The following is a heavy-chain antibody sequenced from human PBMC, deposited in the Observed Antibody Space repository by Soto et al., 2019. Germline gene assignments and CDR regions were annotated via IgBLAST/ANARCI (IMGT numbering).Heavy chain of an antibody. V-gene: IGHV3-23*01. J-gene: IGHJ5*02. CDR2: ISGSGGST. CDR3: AKAVNFDFWSGYLP. Sequence: EVQLLESGGGLVQPGGSLRLSCAASGFTFSSYAMSWVRQAPGKGLEWVSAISGSGGSTYYADSVKGRFTISRDNSKNTLDLQMSSLRAEDTAVYYCAKAVNFDFWSGYLPWGQGTMVTVSA. D-gene: IGHD3-3*01. CDR1: GFTFSSYA.